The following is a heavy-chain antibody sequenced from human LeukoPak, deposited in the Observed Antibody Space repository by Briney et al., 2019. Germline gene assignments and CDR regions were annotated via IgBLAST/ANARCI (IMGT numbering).Heavy chain of an antibody. V-gene: IGHV1-2*02. CDR3: ARPNRGYYYDSSGSEEFFAY. CDR2: INPNSGGT. CDR1: GYTFTGYY. D-gene: IGHD3-22*01. Sequence: ASVKVSCKASGYTFTGYYMHWVRRAPGQGLEWMGWINPNSGGTNYAQKFQGRVTMTRDTSISTAYMELSRLRSDDTAVYYCARPNRGYYYDSSGSEEFFAYWGQGTLVTVSS. J-gene: IGHJ4*02.